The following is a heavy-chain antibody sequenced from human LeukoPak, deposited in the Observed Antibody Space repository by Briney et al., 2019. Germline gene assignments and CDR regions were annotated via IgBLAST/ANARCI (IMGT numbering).Heavy chain of an antibody. J-gene: IGHJ4*02. CDR3: ARARVFDY. CDR2: MSYDGSNK. Sequence: GGSLRLSCAASGFTFSSYAMHWVRQAPGKGLEWVAVMSYDGSNKYYADSVKGRFTISRDNSKNTLYLQMNSLRAEDTAVYYCARARVFDYWGQGTLVTVSS. CDR1: GFTFSSYA. V-gene: IGHV3-30-3*01.